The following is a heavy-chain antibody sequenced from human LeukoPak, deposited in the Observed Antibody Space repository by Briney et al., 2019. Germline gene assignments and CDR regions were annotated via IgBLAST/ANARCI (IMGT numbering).Heavy chain of an antibody. D-gene: IGHD2-2*01. CDR3: AKVSNSWSGSYYFDY. CDR1: GFTFSTYA. Sequence: GGSLRLSCAASGFTFSTYAMNWVRQAPGKGLEWVSVISDSGGRTYYADSVKGRFTISRDNSKNTLFLQMNSLRAEDTAVYYCAKVSNSWSGSYYFDYWGQGTLVTVSS. J-gene: IGHJ4*02. CDR2: ISDSGGRT. V-gene: IGHV3-23*01.